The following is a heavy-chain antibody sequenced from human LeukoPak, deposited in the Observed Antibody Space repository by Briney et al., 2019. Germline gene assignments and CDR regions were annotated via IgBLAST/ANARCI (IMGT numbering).Heavy chain of an antibody. Sequence: ASAKVSCKASGGTFSSYTISWVRQAPGQGLEWMGRIIPILGIANYAQKFQGRVTITADKSTSTAYMELSSLRSEDTAVYYCARDLDIVVVPAAIPYTRYYYYGMDVWGQGTTVTVSS. V-gene: IGHV1-69*04. D-gene: IGHD2-2*02. J-gene: IGHJ6*02. CDR2: IIPILGIA. CDR1: GGTFSSYT. CDR3: ARDLDIVVVPAAIPYTRYYYYGMDV.